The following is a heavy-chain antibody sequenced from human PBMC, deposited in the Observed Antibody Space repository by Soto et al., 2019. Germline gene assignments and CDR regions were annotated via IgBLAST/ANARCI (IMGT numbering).Heavy chain of an antibody. CDR1: GGSIINYY. CDR3: ARQTTYSSSWFDF. J-gene: IGHJ5*01. CDR2: IYSSGSA. Sequence: SETLSLTCTASGGSIINYYWTWIRQPAGKGLEWVGRIYSSGSASYNPSLKSRLSMSVDTSKNQFTLKLTSVTAADTALYYCARQTTYSSSWFDFWGHGTLVTVSS. V-gene: IGHV4-4*07. D-gene: IGHD6-13*01.